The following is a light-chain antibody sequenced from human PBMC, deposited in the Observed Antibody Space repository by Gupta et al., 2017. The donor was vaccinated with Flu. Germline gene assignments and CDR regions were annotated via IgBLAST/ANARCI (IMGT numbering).Light chain of an antibody. V-gene: IGLV1-47*01. Sequence: QSVLTQPPSTSGTPGQRVTISCSGNNSNIGSNYVFWYQQLPGTAPKLLIYRNNQRPSGVPDRFSGSKSGTSASLAISGLRSEDEANYHCAAWDDSLSGWVFGGGTKLTVL. CDR3: AAWDDSLSGWV. CDR2: RNN. CDR1: NSNIGSNY. J-gene: IGLJ3*02.